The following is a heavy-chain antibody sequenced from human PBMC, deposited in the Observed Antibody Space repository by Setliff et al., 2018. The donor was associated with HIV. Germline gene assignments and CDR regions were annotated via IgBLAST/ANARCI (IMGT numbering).Heavy chain of an antibody. CDR3: AREKTTVTTSYYYYMDV. CDR2: IWYDGSNK. D-gene: IGHD4-4*01. V-gene: IGHV3-33*01. CDR1: GFTFSSYG. Sequence: LRLSCAASGFTFSSYGMHWVRQAPGKGLEWVAVIWYDGSNKYYADSVKGRFTISRDNSKNTLYLQMNSLRAEDTAVYYCAREKTTVTTSYYYYMDVWGKGTTVTVSS. J-gene: IGHJ6*03.